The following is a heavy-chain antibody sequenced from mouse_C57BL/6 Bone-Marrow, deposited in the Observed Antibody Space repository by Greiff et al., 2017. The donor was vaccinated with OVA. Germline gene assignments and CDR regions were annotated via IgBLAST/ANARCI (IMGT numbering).Heavy chain of an antibody. CDR2: IRSKSNNYAT. CDR3: VRQANWDWYFDV. D-gene: IGHD4-1*01. Sequence: EVKLMESGGGLVQPKGSLKLSCAASGFSFNTYAMNWVRQAPGKGLEWVARIRSKSNNYATYYADSVKDRFTISRDDSESMLYLQMNNLNTEDTDMYYCVRQANWDWYFDVWGTGTTVTVSS. CDR1: GFSFNTYA. J-gene: IGHJ1*03. V-gene: IGHV10-1*01.